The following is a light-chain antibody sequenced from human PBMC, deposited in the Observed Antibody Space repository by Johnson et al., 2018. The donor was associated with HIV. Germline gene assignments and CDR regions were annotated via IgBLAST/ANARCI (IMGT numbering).Light chain of an antibody. CDR1: SSNIGNNY. CDR2: ENN. Sequence: SFLTQPPSVSAAPGQKVTISCSGSSSNIGNNYVSWYQQLPGTAPKLLIYENNKRPSGIPDRFSGSKSGTSTTLGITGLQTGDEADYYCGTWDSSLNSYVFGTGTKVSVL. V-gene: IGLV1-51*02. J-gene: IGLJ1*01. CDR3: GTWDSSLNSYV.